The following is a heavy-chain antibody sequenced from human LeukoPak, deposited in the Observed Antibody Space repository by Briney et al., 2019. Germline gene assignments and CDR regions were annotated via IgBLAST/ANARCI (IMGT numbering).Heavy chain of an antibody. D-gene: IGHD2-15*01. CDR1: GGSISSSNYY. Sequence: SETLSLTCIVSGGSISSSNYYWGWIRQPPGKGLEWIGSIFYSGSTYYNPSLKSRVTISVDTSKNQFSLKLNSVTAADTAVYYCASFYCSGGSCYQYFSYYYMDVWGKGTTVTISS. CDR3: ASFYCSGGSCYQYFSYYYMDV. J-gene: IGHJ6*03. V-gene: IGHV4-39*01. CDR2: IFYSGST.